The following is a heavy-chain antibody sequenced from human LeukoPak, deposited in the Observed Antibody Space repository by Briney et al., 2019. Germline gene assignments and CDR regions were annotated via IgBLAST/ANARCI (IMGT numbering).Heavy chain of an antibody. CDR1: GGSISSYY. Sequence: PSETLSLTCTVSGGSISSYYWSWIRQPPGKGLEWIGYIYYSGSTNYNPSLKSRVTISVDTSKNQFSLKLSSVTAADTAVYYCARSGLRSLGAFDIWGQGTMVTVSS. V-gene: IGHV4-59*01. CDR2: IYYSGST. J-gene: IGHJ3*02. CDR3: ARSGLRSLGAFDI. D-gene: IGHD1-26*01.